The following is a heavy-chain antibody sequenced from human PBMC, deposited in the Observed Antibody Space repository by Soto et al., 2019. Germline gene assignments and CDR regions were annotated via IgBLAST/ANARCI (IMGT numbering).Heavy chain of an antibody. CDR1: GGSISSYY. CDR3: PREFRYDSSGYYYNSFDY. CDR2: IYYSGST. Sequence: SETLSLTCTVSGGSISSYYWSWIRQPPGKGLEWIGYIYYSGSTNYNPSLKSRVTISVDTSKNQFSLKLSSVTAADTAVYSCPREFRYDSSGYYYNSFDYWGQGTLVTVSS. V-gene: IGHV4-59*01. J-gene: IGHJ4*02. D-gene: IGHD3-22*01.